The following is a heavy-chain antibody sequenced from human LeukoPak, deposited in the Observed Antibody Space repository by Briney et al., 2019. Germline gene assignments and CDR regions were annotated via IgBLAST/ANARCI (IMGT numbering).Heavy chain of an antibody. CDR3: ASRDCSGGSCYDLIADDDAFDI. V-gene: IGHV1-45*02. D-gene: IGHD2-15*01. CDR1: GYTFTYRY. CDR2: ITPFNGNT. Sequence: GASVKVSCKASGYTFTYRYLHWVRQAPGQALEWMGWITPFNGNTNYAQKFQDRVTITRDRSMSTAYMELSSLRSEDTAMYYCASRDCSGGSCYDLIADDDAFDIWGQGTMVTVSS. J-gene: IGHJ3*02.